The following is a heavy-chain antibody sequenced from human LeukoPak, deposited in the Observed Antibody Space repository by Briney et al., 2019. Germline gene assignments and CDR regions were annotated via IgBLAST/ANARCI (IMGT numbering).Heavy chain of an antibody. CDR2: IYPDDSDT. J-gene: IGHJ4*02. CDR1: GYSFTSYW. CDR3: ARRSLDAVDY. V-gene: IGHV5-51*01. D-gene: IGHD3-3*02. Sequence: GESLKISCNGSGYSFTSYWIGWLRQMPRKGLEWMGIIYPDDSDTRYSPSFQGQVTISADKSISTAYLQWSSLKASDTAMYYCARRSLDAVDYWGQGTLVTVSS.